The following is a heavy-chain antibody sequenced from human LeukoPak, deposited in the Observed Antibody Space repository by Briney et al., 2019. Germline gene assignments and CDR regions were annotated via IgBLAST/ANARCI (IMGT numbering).Heavy chain of an antibody. CDR2: IYTSGST. V-gene: IGHV4-4*07. D-gene: IGHD3-10*01. CDR1: GDSISIYY. CDR3: ARGATMVRGVINPYATKRGPMDV. Sequence: SETLPLTCTVSGDSISIYYWSWIRQPAGKGLEWIGRIYTSGSTNYNPSLKSRVTMSVDTSKNQFSLKLSSVTAADTAVYYCARGATMVRGVINPYATKRGPMDVWGKGTTVTVSS. J-gene: IGHJ6*03.